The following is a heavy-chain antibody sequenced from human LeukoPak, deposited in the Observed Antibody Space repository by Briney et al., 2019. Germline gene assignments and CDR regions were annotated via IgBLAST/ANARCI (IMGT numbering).Heavy chain of an antibody. D-gene: IGHD1-26*01. Sequence: SETLSLTCTVSGASIRGYYWSWIRQPPGKGLEWIGYIYYSGSTNYNPSLESRVTISVDTSKNQFSLKLSSVTAADTAVYYCARDQYSGSYWAYWGQGTLVTVSS. CDR2: IYYSGST. CDR3: ARDQYSGSYWAY. CDR1: GASIRGYY. V-gene: IGHV4-59*01. J-gene: IGHJ4*02.